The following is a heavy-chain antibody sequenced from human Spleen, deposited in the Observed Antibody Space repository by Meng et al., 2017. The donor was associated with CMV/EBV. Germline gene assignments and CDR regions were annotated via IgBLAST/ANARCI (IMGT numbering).Heavy chain of an antibody. CDR2: INPNTGGT. D-gene: IGHD2-2*01. V-gene: IGHV1-2*02. Sequence: ASVKVSCKASGGTFSSYAISWVRQAPGQGLEWMGWINPNTGGTKYAQKFQGRVTMTRDTSVTTAYMELTSLRSVDTAVYYCARGYCTSTTCYYYFDYWGQGTLVTVSS. J-gene: IGHJ4*02. CDR3: ARGYCTSTTCYYYFDY. CDR1: GGTFSSYA.